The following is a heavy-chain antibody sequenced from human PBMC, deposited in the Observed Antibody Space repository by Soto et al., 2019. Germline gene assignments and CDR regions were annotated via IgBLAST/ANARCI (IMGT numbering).Heavy chain of an antibody. CDR3: ARGGTTVNDYYYYYMDV. CDR1: GFTFSDYY. V-gene: IGHV3-11*04. J-gene: IGHJ6*03. D-gene: IGHD4-17*01. Sequence: GGSLRLSCAASGFTFSDYYMSWIRQAPGKGLEWVSYISSSGSTIYYADSVKGRFTISRDNPKNSLYLQVNSLSAEDTAVYYCARGGTTVNDYYYYYMDVWGKGTSVTVSS. CDR2: ISSSGSTI.